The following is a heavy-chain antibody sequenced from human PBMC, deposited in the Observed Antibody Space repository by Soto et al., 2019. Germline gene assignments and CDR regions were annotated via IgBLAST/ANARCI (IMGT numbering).Heavy chain of an antibody. CDR3: ARGYCSGGSCYWVYYYGMDV. CDR1: GFTFSSYD. Sequence: EVQLVESGGGLVQPGGSLRLSCAASGFTFSSYDMHWVRQATGKGLEWVSAIGTAGDTYYPGSVKGRFTISRENAKNSLYLQMNSLRAEDTAVYYCARGYCSGGSCYWVYYYGMDVWGQGTTVTVSS. J-gene: IGHJ6*02. CDR2: IGTAGDT. V-gene: IGHV3-13*01. D-gene: IGHD2-15*01.